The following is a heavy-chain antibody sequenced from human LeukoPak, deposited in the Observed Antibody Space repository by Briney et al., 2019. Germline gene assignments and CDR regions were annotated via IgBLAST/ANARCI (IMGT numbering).Heavy chain of an antibody. V-gene: IGHV3-53*01. J-gene: IGHJ4*02. CDR3: ARDPYSSGWYDY. CDR2: IYSGGST. CDR1: GFTVSSNY. D-gene: IGHD6-19*01. Sequence: GGSLRLSCAASGFTVSSNYMSWVRQAPGKGLEWVSVIYSGGSTYYADSMKGRFTISRDNSKNTLYLQMNSLRAEDTAVYYCARDPYSSGWYDYWGQGTLVTVSS.